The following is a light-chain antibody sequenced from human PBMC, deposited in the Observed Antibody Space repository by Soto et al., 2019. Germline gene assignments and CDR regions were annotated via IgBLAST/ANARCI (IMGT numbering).Light chain of an antibody. J-gene: IGKJ1*01. V-gene: IGKV3-20*01. CDR3: QQYAGSPRT. Sequence: EIVITQSPATLSVSPGGRVILSFRASQSVSSNLAWYQQKPGQAPRLLIHGASNRATGIPDRFSGSGSGTDFTLTINRVEPEDFAVYFCQQYAGSPRTFGQGTKVDIK. CDR1: QSVSSN. CDR2: GAS.